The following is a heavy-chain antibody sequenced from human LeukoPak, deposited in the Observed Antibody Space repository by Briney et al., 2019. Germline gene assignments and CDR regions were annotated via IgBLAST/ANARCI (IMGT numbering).Heavy chain of an antibody. CDR3: AREIAADRGFDS. Sequence: GGFLRLSCVSSGFTFSTYGMHWVRQAPGKGLECVSYISSGGSTTYYTDSVKGRFTISRDNGKNALYLQMNSLRAEDTAVYYCAREIAADRGFDSWGQGTLVTVSS. CDR1: GFTFSTYG. CDR2: ISSGGSTT. D-gene: IGHD6-6*01. V-gene: IGHV3-48*04. J-gene: IGHJ4*02.